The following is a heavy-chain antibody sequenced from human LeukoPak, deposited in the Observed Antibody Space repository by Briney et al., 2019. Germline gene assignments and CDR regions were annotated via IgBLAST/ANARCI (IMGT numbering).Heavy chain of an antibody. CDR2: ISGNGAGT. Sequence: GGSLRLSCTPSGFTFSSHAMSWVRQAPGKGLEWVSGISGNGAGTYYGDSVKGRFTISRDNSKNTLYLQMNSLRAEDTAVYYCARWTNDAFDIWGQGTMVTVSS. J-gene: IGHJ3*02. CDR3: ARWTNDAFDI. D-gene: IGHD2-15*01. V-gene: IGHV3-23*01. CDR1: GFTFSSHA.